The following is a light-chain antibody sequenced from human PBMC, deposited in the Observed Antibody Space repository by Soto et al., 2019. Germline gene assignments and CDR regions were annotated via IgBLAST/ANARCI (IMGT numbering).Light chain of an antibody. Sequence: DVQLTQSPTFLSASVGDRVTITCRASQYISSHLAWYQQIPGKGPKLLIYAASTLQSGVPSRFSGSGSGTDFTLAISSLQPGDFATYYCQQFNGYPHTFGQGTKLEIK. J-gene: IGKJ2*01. CDR1: QYISSH. CDR3: QQFNGYPHT. CDR2: AAS. V-gene: IGKV1-9*01.